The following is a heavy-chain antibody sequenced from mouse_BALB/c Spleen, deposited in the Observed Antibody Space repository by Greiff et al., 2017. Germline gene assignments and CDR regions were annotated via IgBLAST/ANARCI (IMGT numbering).Heavy chain of an antibody. D-gene: IGHD2-1*01. CDR2: ISYSGST. V-gene: IGHV3-2*02. CDR3: AREGNPHAMDY. J-gene: IGHJ4*01. Sequence: EVKVEESGPGLVKPSQSLSLTCTVTGYSITSDYAWNWIRQFPGNKLEWMGYISYSGSTSYNPSLKSRISITRDTSKNQFFLQLNSVSTEDTATYYCAREGNPHAMDYWGQGTSVTVSS. CDR1: GYSITSDYA.